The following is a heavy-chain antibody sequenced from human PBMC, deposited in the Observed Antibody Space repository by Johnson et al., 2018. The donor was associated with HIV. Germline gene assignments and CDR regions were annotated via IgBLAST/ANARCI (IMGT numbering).Heavy chain of an antibody. V-gene: IGHV3-23*04. CDR1: GFTFSIYA. D-gene: IGHD6-13*01. J-gene: IGHJ3*02. Sequence: QLVESGGGLVQPGGSLRLSCAASGFTFSIYAMIWVRQAPGKGLEWVSAISDSGGGTYSADSVTGRFTISRDNSKNTLYLQMNSLRAEDTAVYYCAKEEGLAAAGTGEAFDIWGQGTMVTVSS. CDR2: ISDSGGGT. CDR3: AKEEGLAAAGTGEAFDI.